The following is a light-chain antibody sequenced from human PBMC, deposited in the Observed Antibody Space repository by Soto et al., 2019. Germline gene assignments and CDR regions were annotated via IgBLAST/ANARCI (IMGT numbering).Light chain of an antibody. CDR1: SSDGGGYSY. V-gene: IGLV2-14*01. Sequence: QSALTQPASLSGSPGQSITISCTGTSSDGGGYSYVSWYQQHPGKTPKLMIYEVSNRPSGVSHRFSGSKSGNTASLTISGLQTEDEADYYCSSFSSITREVFGGGTKLTVL. CDR3: SSFSSITREV. J-gene: IGLJ2*01. CDR2: EVS.